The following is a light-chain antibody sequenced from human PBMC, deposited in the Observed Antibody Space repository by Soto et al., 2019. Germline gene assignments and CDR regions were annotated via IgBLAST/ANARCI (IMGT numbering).Light chain of an antibody. Sequence: QSALTQPPSASGSPGQSVTISCTGTSSDIGGFNYVSWYQQHPGKAPKLMIYEVSKRPSGVPDRFSGSKSGNTASLTVSGLQAEDEAEYYCSSFANSNNRLFGGGTKLTVL. V-gene: IGLV2-8*01. CDR3: SSFANSNNRL. CDR2: EVS. J-gene: IGLJ3*02. CDR1: SSDIGGFNY.